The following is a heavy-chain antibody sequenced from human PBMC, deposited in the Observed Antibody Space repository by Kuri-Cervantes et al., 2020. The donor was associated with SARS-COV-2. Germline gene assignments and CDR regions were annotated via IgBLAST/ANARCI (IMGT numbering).Heavy chain of an antibody. CDR2: INTNTGNP. J-gene: IGHJ5*02. D-gene: IGHD3-3*01. Sequence: ASVKVSCKASGYTFTSYAMNWVRQAPGQGLEWMGWINTNTGNPTYAQGFTGRFVFSLDTSVSTAYLQISSLKAEDTAVYYCARGGNVLRFSDWFDPWGQGTLVTVSS. CDR3: ARGGNVLRFSDWFDP. CDR1: GYTFTSYA. V-gene: IGHV7-4-1*02.